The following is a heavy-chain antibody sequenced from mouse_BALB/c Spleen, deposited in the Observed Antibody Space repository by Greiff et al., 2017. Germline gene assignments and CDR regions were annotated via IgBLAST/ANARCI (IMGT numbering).Heavy chain of an antibody. Sequence: EVQLVESGPSLVKPSQTLSLTCSVTGDSITSGYWNWIRKFPGNKLEYMGYISYSGSTYYNPSLKSRISIPQDTSKNQYYLQLYSVTTEDTATYYCAREYDYDVGGFDDWGQGTTLTVSA. V-gene: IGHV3-8*02. J-gene: IGHJ2*01. CDR2: ISYSGST. CDR3: AREYDYDVGGFDD. D-gene: IGHD2-4*01. CDR1: GDSITSGY.